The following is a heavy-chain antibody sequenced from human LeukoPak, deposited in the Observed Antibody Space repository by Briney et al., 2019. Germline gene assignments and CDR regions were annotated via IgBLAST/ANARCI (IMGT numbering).Heavy chain of an antibody. J-gene: IGHJ5*02. V-gene: IGHV1-2*02. CDR2: INTKSGGT. Sequence: GASVKVSCKASGYTFTVYYMHWVRQAPGQGPEWMGWINTKSGGTKYAQKFQGRVTMTRDTSISTAYMELSRLRSDDTAVYYCARDLHFDLRFDPWGQGTLVTVSS. CDR1: GYTFTVYY. CDR3: ARDLHFDLRFDP. D-gene: IGHD3-9*01.